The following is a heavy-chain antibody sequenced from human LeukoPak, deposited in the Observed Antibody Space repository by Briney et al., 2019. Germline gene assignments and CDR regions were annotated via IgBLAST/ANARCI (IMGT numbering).Heavy chain of an antibody. CDR2: INRDGSEK. D-gene: IGHD5-18*01. J-gene: IGHJ4*02. CDR3: ARRRGYSYGRNNYYFDY. Sequence: GGSLRLSCAASGFNFSNYWMSWVRQTPGKGLEWVANINRDGSEKYYVDSVEGQFTISRDNAKNSLFLQMNSLRVEDTAAYYCARRRGYSYGRNNYYFDYWGQGTLVTVSS. V-gene: IGHV3-7*03. CDR1: GFNFSNYW.